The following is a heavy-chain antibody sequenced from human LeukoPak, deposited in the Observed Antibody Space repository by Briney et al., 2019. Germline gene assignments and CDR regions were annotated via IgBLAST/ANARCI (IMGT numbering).Heavy chain of an antibody. CDR2: IWYDGSNK. J-gene: IGHJ4*02. Sequence: GGSLRLSCAASGSTFSSYGMPWVRQAPGKGLEWVAVIWYDGSNKYYADSVKGRFTISRDNSKNTLYLQMNSLRAEDTAVYYCARGLGCCSGGSCSDYWGQGTLVTVSS. CDR1: GSTFSSYG. D-gene: IGHD2-15*01. V-gene: IGHV3-33*01. CDR3: ARGLGCCSGGSCSDY.